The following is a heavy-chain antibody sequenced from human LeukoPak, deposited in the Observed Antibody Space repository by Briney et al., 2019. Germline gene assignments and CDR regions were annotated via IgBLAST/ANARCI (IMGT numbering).Heavy chain of an antibody. V-gene: IGHV3-23*01. CDR2: ISGSGGST. D-gene: IGHD3-10*01. Sequence: GGSLRLSCAASGFTVSSNYMSWVRQAPGKGLEWVSAISGSGGSTYYADSVKGRFTIPRDNSKNTLYLQMNSLRAEDTAVYYCAKDYGPYYYGSGSWAYYYYMDVWGKGTAVTISS. CDR1: GFTVSSNY. J-gene: IGHJ6*03. CDR3: AKDYGPYYYGSGSWAYYYYMDV.